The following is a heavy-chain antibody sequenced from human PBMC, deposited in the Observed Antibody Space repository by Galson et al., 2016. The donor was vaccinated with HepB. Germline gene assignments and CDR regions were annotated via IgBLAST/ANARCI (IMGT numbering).Heavy chain of an antibody. D-gene: IGHD6-19*01. CDR3: ARDRRGRGSSGWYYYFDY. V-gene: IGHV3-53*01. J-gene: IGHJ4*02. CDR1: GFTVSSNF. Sequence: SLRLSCAASGFTVSSNFMSWVRQAPGKGLEWVSVIYSGGSTYYADSVQGRFTISRDNSKNMLYLQMNSLRAEDTAVYYCARDRRGRGSSGWYYYFDYWGQGTLVTVSS. CDR2: IYSGGST.